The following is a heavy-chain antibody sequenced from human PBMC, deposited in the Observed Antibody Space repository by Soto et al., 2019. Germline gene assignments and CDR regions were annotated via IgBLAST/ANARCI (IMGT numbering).Heavy chain of an antibody. Sequence: SVKVACKASGCPLNSYAIIWVRQAPGQGLEWMGGIIPIFGTANYAQKFQGRVTITADKSTSTAYMELSSLRSEDTAVYYCARVESMGAARTDSGMDVCGQRTTVTVSS. CDR1: GCPLNSYA. J-gene: IGHJ6*02. D-gene: IGHD1-26*01. CDR3: ARVESMGAARTDSGMDV. CDR2: IIPIFGTA. V-gene: IGHV1-69*06.